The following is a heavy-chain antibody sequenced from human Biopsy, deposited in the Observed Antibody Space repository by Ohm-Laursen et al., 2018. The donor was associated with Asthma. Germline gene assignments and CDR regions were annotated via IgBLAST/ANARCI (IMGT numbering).Heavy chain of an antibody. Sequence: VYISCKASGGMLGNYAISWGRQAPGLGLEWLGGISPIFGSSNYAQRFQARVTITADIFTPTVCTELSGLRYQDTAIYYCARPSPNRDILYYCYHMDVWGQGTTVIVSS. CDR3: ARPSPNRDILYYCYHMDV. D-gene: IGHD3-3*02. CDR2: ISPIFGSS. J-gene: IGHJ6*02. CDR1: GGMLGNYA. V-gene: IGHV1-69*13.